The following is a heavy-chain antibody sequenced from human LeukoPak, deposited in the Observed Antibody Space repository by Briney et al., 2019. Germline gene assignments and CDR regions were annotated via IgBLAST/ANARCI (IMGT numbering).Heavy chain of an antibody. CDR3: ARDLGTRDGYNPPNLFDN. J-gene: IGHJ4*02. Sequence: ASVKVSCKASGYTFTNYDINWVRQATGQGLEWMGWMKPNSGNTGYAQNFQGRVTMTRNTSISTAYMELSSLRSDDTAVYYCARDLGTRDGYNPPNLFDNWGQGTLVTVSS. V-gene: IGHV1-8*01. CDR2: MKPNSGNT. CDR1: GYTFTNYD. D-gene: IGHD5-24*01.